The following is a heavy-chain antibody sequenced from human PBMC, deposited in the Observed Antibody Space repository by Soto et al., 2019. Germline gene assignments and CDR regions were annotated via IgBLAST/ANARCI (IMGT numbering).Heavy chain of an antibody. D-gene: IGHD6-19*01. CDR3: ARVRVPGWTLNYGMDV. CDR1: GFTFSSYW. V-gene: IGHV3-74*01. Sequence: EVQLVDSGGGLVQPGGSLRLSCAASGFTFSSYWMHWVRQAPGKGLVWVSRINSDGSSTSYADSVKGRFTISRDNAKNTLYLQMNSLRAEDTAVYYCARVRVPGWTLNYGMDVWGQGTTVTVSS. CDR2: INSDGSST. J-gene: IGHJ6*02.